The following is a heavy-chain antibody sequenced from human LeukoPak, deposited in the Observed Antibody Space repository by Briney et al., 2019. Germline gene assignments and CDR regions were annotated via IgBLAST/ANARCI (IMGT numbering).Heavy chain of an antibody. CDR2: VNWNGGST. CDR3: ARGGIDSPWYSSGWTHFDY. CDR1: GFTFDDYG. J-gene: IGHJ4*02. Sequence: PGGSLRLSCAASGFTFDDYGMSWVRQAPGKGLEWVSGVNWNGGSTGYADSVKGRFTISRDNAKNSLYLQMNSLRAEDTALYHCARGGIDSPWYSSGWTHFDYWGQGTLVTVSS. V-gene: IGHV3-20*01. D-gene: IGHD6-19*01.